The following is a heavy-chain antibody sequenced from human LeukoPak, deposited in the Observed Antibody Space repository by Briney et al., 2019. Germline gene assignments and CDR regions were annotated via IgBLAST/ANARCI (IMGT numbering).Heavy chain of an antibody. J-gene: IGHJ3*02. V-gene: IGHV3-33*01. CDR3: ARDYRTTVTASDDAFDI. CDR2: IWYDGRTK. CDR1: GFTFNDYA. D-gene: IGHD4-17*01. Sequence: GGSLRHSCAASGFTFNDYAMHWVRQAPGKGLEWVALIWYDGRTKYYADSVKGRLTISRDNSKNTVYLKMSSLRAEDTAVYYCARDYRTTVTASDDAFDIWGQGTLVTVSS.